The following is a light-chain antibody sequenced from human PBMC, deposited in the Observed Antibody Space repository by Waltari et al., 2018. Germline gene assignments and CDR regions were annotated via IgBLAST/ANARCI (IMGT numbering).Light chain of an antibody. CDR3: QQSYSSPRS. CDR2: TTT. Sequence: DIQMTQSTSSLSASVGDRVTITCRASQSISSHLNWYQQKPGKAPSLLIYTTTRLRSGVPSRFSGSGSGTVFTLTISSLQPEDFATYYCQQSYSSPRSFGQGTKVEIK. J-gene: IGKJ1*01. V-gene: IGKV1-39*01. CDR1: QSISSH.